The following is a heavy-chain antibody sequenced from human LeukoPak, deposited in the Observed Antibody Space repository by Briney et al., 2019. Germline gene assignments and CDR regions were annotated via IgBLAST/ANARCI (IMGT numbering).Heavy chain of an antibody. CDR1: GGTFSSYA. D-gene: IGHD2-2*01. CDR3: AREVPYCSSTSCYSNWFDP. V-gene: IGHV1-69*05. CDR2: IIPIFGTA. Sequence: SVKVSCKASGGTFSSYAISWVRQAPGQGLEWMGGIIPIFGTANYAQKFQGRVTITTDESTSTAYMELSSLGSEDTAVYYCAREVPYCSSTSCYSNWFDPWGQGTLVTVSS. J-gene: IGHJ5*02.